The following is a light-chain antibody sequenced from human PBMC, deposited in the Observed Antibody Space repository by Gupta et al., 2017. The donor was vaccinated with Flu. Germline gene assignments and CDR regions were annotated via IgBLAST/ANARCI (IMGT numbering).Light chain of an antibody. J-gene: IGLJ2*01. CDR2: EVN. V-gene: IGLV2-14*01. CDR1: SSDVGAYNY. CDR3: SSYSGSSTL. Sequence: HSALTQPASVSGSPGQSITISCPGTSSDVGAYNYVAWYQQHPGQAPKLMIFEVNNRPSGVSNRFSGSKSGNTASLTISGLQAEDEAHYYCSSYSGSSTLFGGGTKLTVL.